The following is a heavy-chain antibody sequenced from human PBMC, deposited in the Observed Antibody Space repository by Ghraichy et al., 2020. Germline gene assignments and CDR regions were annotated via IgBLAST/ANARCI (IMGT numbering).Heavy chain of an antibody. V-gene: IGHV4-59*01. CDR1: GGSISSYY. CDR3: ARQANGLFDP. D-gene: IGHD2-8*01. Sequence: ESLNISCTVSGGSISSYYWSWIRQPPGKGLEWIGYIYYSGSTNYNPSLKSRVTISVDTSKNQFSLKLSSVTAADTAVYYCARQANGLFDPWGQGTLVTVSS. J-gene: IGHJ5*02. CDR2: IYYSGST.